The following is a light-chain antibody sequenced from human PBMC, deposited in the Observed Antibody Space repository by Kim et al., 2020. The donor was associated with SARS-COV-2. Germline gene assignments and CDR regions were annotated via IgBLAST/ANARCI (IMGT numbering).Light chain of an antibody. CDR1: QDIANS. CDR2: AAS. CDR3: QKYNSAPWT. Sequence: ASVGDRVTITCRASQDIANSLVWYQQKPGTVPQVLIYAASTLQSGVPSRFSGSGSGTEFTLTIGSLQTEDVATYYCQKYNSAPWTFGPGTKVDIK. J-gene: IGKJ1*01. V-gene: IGKV1-27*01.